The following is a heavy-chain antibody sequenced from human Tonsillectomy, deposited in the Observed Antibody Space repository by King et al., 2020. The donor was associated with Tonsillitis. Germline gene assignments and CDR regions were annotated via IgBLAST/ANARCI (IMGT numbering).Heavy chain of an antibody. CDR3: ASGRIAAADTGLFDY. Sequence: VQLVESGTEVKKPGAPVKVSCKASGYTFTDYYMHWVRQAPGQGLEWMGWINPNSGGTNYAQKFQGWVTMTRDTSISTAYMELSRLTSDDTAVYYCASGRIAAADTGLFDYWGQGTLVIVSS. CDR2: INPNSGGT. D-gene: IGHD6-13*01. J-gene: IGHJ4*02. CDR1: GYTFTDYY. V-gene: IGHV1-2*04.